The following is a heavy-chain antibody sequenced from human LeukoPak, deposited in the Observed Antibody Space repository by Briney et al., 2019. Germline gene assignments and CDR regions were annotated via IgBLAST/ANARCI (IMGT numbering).Heavy chain of an antibody. Sequence: SVKVSCKASGGTFISYAISWVRQAPGQGLEWMGGIIPIFGTANYAQKFQGRVTITADESTSTAYMELSSLRSEDTAVYYCARQGPYDFWSGYYDYWGQGTLVTVSS. V-gene: IGHV1-69*13. CDR3: ARQGPYDFWSGYYDY. CDR2: IIPIFGTA. CDR1: GGTFISYA. J-gene: IGHJ4*02. D-gene: IGHD3-3*01.